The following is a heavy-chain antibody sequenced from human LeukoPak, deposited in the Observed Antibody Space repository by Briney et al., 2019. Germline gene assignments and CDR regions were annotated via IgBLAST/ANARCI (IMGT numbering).Heavy chain of an antibody. V-gene: IGHV3-7*04. CDR3: TRVGYIDEGIDY. CDR2: IKQDGSKK. J-gene: IGHJ4*02. D-gene: IGHD5-24*01. CDR1: GFPFSSYW. Sequence: GGSLRLSCAASGFPFSSYWMTWVRQAPGKGLEWVANIKQDGSKKSYVDSVKGRFTISRDNAKNSLYLQMNSLRAEDTAIYYCTRVGYIDEGIDYWGQGTLVTVSS.